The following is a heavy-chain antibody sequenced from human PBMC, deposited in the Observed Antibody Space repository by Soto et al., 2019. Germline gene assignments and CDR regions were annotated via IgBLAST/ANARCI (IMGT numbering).Heavy chain of an antibody. Sequence: QVQLQESGPGLVKPSQTLSLTCTVSGGSISSGDYYWSWIRQPPGKGVEWIGYIYYSGSTYYNPSLKSRVTISVDTSKNQFSLKLSSVTAADTAVYYCARTKYLRWDFGVVTPSWFDPWGQGTLVTVSS. J-gene: IGHJ5*02. D-gene: IGHD3-3*01. CDR2: IYYSGST. CDR3: ARTKYLRWDFGVVTPSWFDP. CDR1: GGSISSGDYY. V-gene: IGHV4-30-4*01.